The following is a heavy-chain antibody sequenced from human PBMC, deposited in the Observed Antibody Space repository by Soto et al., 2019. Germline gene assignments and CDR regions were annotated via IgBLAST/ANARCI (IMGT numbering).Heavy chain of an antibody. D-gene: IGHD4-17*01. CDR3: ARGTYGDYRLFDY. J-gene: IGHJ4*02. CDR1: GFTFRNYP. CDR2: LSGTGGTT. Sequence: GGSLRLSCVASGFTFRNYPMSWVRQAPGKGLEWVSALSGTGGTTYYADSVKGRFTISRDNSKNTLYLQMNSLRAEDTAVYYCARGTYGDYRLFDYWGQGTLVTVSS. V-gene: IGHV3-23*01.